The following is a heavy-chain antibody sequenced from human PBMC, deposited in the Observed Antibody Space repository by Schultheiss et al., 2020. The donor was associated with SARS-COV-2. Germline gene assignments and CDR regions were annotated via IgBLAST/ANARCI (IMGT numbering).Heavy chain of an antibody. CDR3: ARENGNDASDV. CDR1: GFTFSTYS. CDR2: ISSSSGTI. D-gene: IGHD1-1*01. J-gene: IGHJ3*01. Sequence: GESLKISCAASGFTFSTYSMNWVRQAPGKGLEWVSYISSSSGTIYYADSVKGRFTISRDNAKNSLHLQMNSLSDEDTAVYYCARENGNDASDVWGQGIMVTVSS. V-gene: IGHV3-48*02.